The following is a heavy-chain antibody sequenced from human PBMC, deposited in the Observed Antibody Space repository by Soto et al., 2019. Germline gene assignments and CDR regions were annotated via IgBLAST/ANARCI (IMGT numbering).Heavy chain of an antibody. CDR3: AKDRVESGLGEIDY. CDR1: GFTFSTNG. CDR2: ISYDGSKK. J-gene: IGHJ4*02. D-gene: IGHD3-16*01. Sequence: QVQLVESGGGVVQPGRSLRLSCAASGFTFSTNGMHWVRQAPGKGLEWVAIISYDGSKKYYADSVKGRLTISRDNSKNTVYLQMSSLRAEDTAVYYCAKDRVESGLGEIDYWGQGTLVTVSS. V-gene: IGHV3-30*18.